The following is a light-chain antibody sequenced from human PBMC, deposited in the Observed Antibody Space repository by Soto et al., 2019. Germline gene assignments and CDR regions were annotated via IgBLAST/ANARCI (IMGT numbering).Light chain of an antibody. V-gene: IGKV3-20*01. J-gene: IGKJ1*01. CDR1: QSVSSSY. Sequence: EIVLTQSPGTLSLSPGERATLSCRASQSVSSSYLAWYQQKPGQAPRLLIYGASSRATGIPDRFSGSGSGTDFTLTISRLEPEDFAVYYCQQYGSSPVFGKGTKVELK. CDR2: GAS. CDR3: QQYGSSPV.